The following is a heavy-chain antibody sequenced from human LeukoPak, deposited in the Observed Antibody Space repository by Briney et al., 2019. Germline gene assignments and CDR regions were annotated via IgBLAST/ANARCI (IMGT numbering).Heavy chain of an antibody. J-gene: IGHJ6*02. CDR3: ARGEAYGSGSYTIWNYYYYYGMDV. Sequence: GASVKVSCKASGYTFTGYYMHWVRQAPGQGLEWMGWISAYNGNTNYAQKLQGRVTMTTDTSTSTAYMELRSLRSDDTAVYYCARGEAYGSGSYTIWNYYYYYGMDVWGQGTTVTVSS. CDR1: GYTFTGYY. V-gene: IGHV1-18*04. CDR2: ISAYNGNT. D-gene: IGHD3-10*01.